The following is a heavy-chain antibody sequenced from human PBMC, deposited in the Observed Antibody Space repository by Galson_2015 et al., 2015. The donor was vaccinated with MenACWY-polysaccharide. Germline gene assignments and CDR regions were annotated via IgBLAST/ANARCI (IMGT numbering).Heavy chain of an antibody. CDR1: GFPFSNYW. Sequence: SLRLCCAASGFPFSNYWMHWGGQAPGEGLVWMSRIKSDGSTTDNADSVKGRFIISRDKGKNTLYLGRNSLRAEDTAVDYCANTSSGGKLDYWGQGSLVTVSS. D-gene: IGHD4-23*01. CDR2: IKSDGSTT. J-gene: IGHJ4*02. CDR3: ANTSSGGKLDY. V-gene: IGHV3-74*01.